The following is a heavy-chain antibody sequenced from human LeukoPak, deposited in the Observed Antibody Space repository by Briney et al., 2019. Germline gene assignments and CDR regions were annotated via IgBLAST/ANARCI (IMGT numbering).Heavy chain of an antibody. D-gene: IGHD6-6*01. Sequence: GGSLRLSCAASGFTFSDYYMSWIRQAPGKGLEWVSYISSSGSTIYYADSVKGRFTISRDNAKNSLYLQMNSLRAEDTAVYYCAREGIAARPYYYYYYYMDVWGKGTTVTVSS. J-gene: IGHJ6*03. CDR1: GFTFSDYY. CDR3: AREGIAARPYYYYYYYMDV. CDR2: ISSSGSTI. V-gene: IGHV3-11*04.